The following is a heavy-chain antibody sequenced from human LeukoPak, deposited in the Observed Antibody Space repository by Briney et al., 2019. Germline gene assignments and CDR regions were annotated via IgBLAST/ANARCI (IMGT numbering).Heavy chain of an antibody. Sequence: GGSLRLSCAASGFTFSSYAMSWVRQAPGKGLEWVSAISGSGGSTYYADSVKGRFTISRDDSKNTVYLQMNSLKTEDTAVYYCTRSEYSSGWSRPWGQGTLVIVSS. V-gene: IGHV3-23*01. CDR3: TRSEYSSGWSRP. CDR1: GFTFSSYA. D-gene: IGHD6-19*01. J-gene: IGHJ1*01. CDR2: ISGSGGST.